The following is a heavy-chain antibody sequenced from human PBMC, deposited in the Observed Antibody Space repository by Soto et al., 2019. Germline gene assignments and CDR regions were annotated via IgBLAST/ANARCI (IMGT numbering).Heavy chain of an antibody. V-gene: IGHV5-10-1*01. CDR1: GYSFTSYW. D-gene: IGHD2-2*01. J-gene: IGHJ3*02. CDR3: ARDLVVVPAAANDAFDI. CDR2: IDPSDSYT. Sequence: GESLKISCKGSGYSFTSYWISWVRQMPGKGLEWMGRIDPSDSYTNYSPSFQGHVTISADKSISTAYLQWSSLKASDTAMYYCARDLVVVPAAANDAFDIWGQGTMVTVSS.